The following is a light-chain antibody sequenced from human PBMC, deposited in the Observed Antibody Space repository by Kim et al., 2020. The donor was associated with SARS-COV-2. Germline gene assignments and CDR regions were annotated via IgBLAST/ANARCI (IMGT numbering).Light chain of an antibody. V-gene: IGKV1-33*01. Sequence: ASVGDRVTITGQASENVRKYVNWYQEQPGKAPKLLIYDASILETGAPSRFSGSGSGTDFTFTISSLQPEDIATYYCQQYEILPITFGQGTRLEIK. CDR3: QQYEILPIT. CDR2: DAS. CDR1: ENVRKY. J-gene: IGKJ5*01.